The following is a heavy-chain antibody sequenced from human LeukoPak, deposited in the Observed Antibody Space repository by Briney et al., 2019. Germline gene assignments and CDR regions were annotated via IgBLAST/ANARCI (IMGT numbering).Heavy chain of an antibody. Sequence: GGSLRLSCSASGFTFSTYDMHWVRQAPGTGLECLSHISTNGDHTYYADSVRGRFTISRDNSKNTLYLQMSSLSAEDTAVYYCARACCGSGTYPLHDFDHWGQGTLVTVSS. J-gene: IGHJ4*02. CDR2: ISTNGDHT. CDR3: ARACCGSGTYPLHDFDH. D-gene: IGHD3-10*01. CDR1: GFTFSTYD. V-gene: IGHV3-64D*06.